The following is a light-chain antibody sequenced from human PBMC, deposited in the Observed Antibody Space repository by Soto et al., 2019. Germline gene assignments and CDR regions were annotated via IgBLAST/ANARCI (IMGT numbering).Light chain of an antibody. V-gene: IGKV3-15*01. CDR3: QQYSNWPRT. CDR2: GAS. J-gene: IGKJ1*01. CDR1: QSLNIN. Sequence: EILMTQSPATLSVSPGERGTLSCMASQSLNINLAWYQQKPGQAPRVLIYGASTRATGIPARFSGSGSGTESTLTISSLQSEDFAVYYCQQYSNWPRTFGQGTKVDIK.